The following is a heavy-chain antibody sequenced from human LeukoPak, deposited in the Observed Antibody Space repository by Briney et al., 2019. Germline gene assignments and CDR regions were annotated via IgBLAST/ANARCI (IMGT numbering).Heavy chain of an antibody. Sequence: PSETLSLTCTASGGSVSSDSYYWSWIRQPPGKGLEWIGYIYYSGSTNYNPSLKSRVTISVDTSKNQFSLKLSSVTAADTAVYYCARWSEWERQIDYWGQGTLVTVSS. D-gene: IGHD1-26*01. V-gene: IGHV4-61*01. CDR2: IYYSGST. CDR1: GGSVSSDSYY. CDR3: ARWSEWERQIDY. J-gene: IGHJ4*02.